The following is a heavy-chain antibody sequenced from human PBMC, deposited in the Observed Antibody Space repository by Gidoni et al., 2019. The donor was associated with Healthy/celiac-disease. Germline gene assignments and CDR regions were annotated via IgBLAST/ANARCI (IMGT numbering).Heavy chain of an antibody. Sequence: QVQLQESGPGLVKPSQTLSLTCNVSGGSISSGGYYWSWIRQPPGKGLEWIGYIYSSGITYYNPSLKSRVTISVDTSKNQFSLKLSSVTAADTAVYYCARVSGYYGSGMADYWGQGTLVTVSS. J-gene: IGHJ4*02. CDR2: IYSSGIT. V-gene: IGHV4-31*03. CDR1: GGSISSGGYY. D-gene: IGHD3-10*01. CDR3: ARVSGYYGSGMADY.